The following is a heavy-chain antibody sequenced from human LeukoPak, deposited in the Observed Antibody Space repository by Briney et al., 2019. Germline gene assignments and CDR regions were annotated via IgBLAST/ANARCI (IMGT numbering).Heavy chain of an antibody. J-gene: IGHJ4*02. V-gene: IGHV3-23*01. CDR2: IAGG. CDR3: AKDYVSGDGYWDFDY. CDR1: GFIFSPYA. D-gene: IGHD5-24*01. Sequence: PGGSLRLSCAASGFIFSPYAMSWVRQAPGKGLEWVAGIAGGDDRFSISRDNSKNTVDLQMNSLRVEDTAVYYCAKDYVSGDGYWDFDYWAREPWSPSPQ.